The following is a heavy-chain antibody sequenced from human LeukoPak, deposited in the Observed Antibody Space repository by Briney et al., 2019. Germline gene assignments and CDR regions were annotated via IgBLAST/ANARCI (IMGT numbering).Heavy chain of an antibody. CDR3: ARDTGAPYSSGWYWGPVAFDI. D-gene: IGHD6-19*01. J-gene: IGHJ3*02. Sequence: YPSETLSLTCTVSGGSISSYYWSWIRQPPGKGLEWIAYISDIGSINYNPSLKSRVTISVDTSKNQFSLKLSSVTAADTAVYYCARDTGAPYSSGWYWGPVAFDIWGQGTMVTVSS. CDR2: ISDIGSI. CDR1: GGSISSYY. V-gene: IGHV4-59*01.